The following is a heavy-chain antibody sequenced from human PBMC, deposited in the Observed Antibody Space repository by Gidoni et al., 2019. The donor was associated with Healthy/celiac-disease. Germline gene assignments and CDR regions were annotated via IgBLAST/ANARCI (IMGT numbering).Heavy chain of an antibody. CDR3: AKDSLGGDYANGGHYYGMYV. CDR2: ISYDGSNK. V-gene: IGHV3-30*18. J-gene: IGHJ6*02. D-gene: IGHD4-17*01. Sequence: QVQRVESGGGVCQPGRSLRLSCAASGFTFSSYGMHWVRQAPGKGLGWVAVISYDGSNKYYADSVKGRFTISRDNSKNTLYLQMTSLIAEDTAVYYCAKDSLGGDYANGGHYYGMYVWGQGTTVTVSS. CDR1: GFTFSSYG.